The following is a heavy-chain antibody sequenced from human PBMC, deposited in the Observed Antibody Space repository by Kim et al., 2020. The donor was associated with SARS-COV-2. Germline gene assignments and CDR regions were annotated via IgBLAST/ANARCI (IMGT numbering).Heavy chain of an antibody. CDR1: GFTFSSYA. CDR2: ISGSGGST. CDR3: AGTAAGTVGYYYYGMDV. Sequence: GGSLRLSCAASGFTFSSYAMSWVRQAPGKGLEWVSAISGSGGSTYYADSVKGRFTISRDNSKNTLYLQMNSLRAEDTAVYYCAGTAAGTVGYYYYGMDVWGQGTTVTVSS. J-gene: IGHJ6*01. D-gene: IGHD6-13*01. V-gene: IGHV3-23*01.